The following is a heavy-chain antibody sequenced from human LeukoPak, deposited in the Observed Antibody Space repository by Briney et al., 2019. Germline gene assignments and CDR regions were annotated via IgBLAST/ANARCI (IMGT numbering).Heavy chain of an antibody. CDR3: ARLRITGTTYDAFDI. D-gene: IGHD1-20*01. V-gene: IGHV5-51*03. Sequence: GESLKISCKGSGYSFTSYWIGWVRQMPGKGLEWMGIIYPGDSDTRYSPSFQGQVTISADKSISTAYLQWRSLKASDTAMYYCARLRITGTTYDAFDIWGQGTMVTVSS. CDR1: GYSFTSYW. J-gene: IGHJ3*02. CDR2: IYPGDSDT.